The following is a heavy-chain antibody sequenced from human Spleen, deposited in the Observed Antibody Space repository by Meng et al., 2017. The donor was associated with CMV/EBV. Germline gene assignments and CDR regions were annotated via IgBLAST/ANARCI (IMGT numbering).Heavy chain of an antibody. V-gene: IGHV3-11*04. CDR2: ISGSGNTI. J-gene: IGHJ4*02. CDR1: FSVSDYY. Sequence: FSVSDYYMSGIRHAPGKGLEWISYISGSGNTISFADSVRGRFTISRDNAKDSVFLQMSSMRAEDTAVYYCARDWGYCTTTSCQYFDYWGQGALVTVSS. CDR3: ARDWGYCTTTSCQYFDY. D-gene: IGHD2-2*01.